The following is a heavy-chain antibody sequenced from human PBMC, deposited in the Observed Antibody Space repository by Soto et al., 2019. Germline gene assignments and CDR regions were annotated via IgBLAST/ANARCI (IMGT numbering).Heavy chain of an antibody. CDR3: ATSVGANYRTNWFDP. J-gene: IGHJ5*02. D-gene: IGHD4-4*01. V-gene: IGHV4-39*01. CDR2: IYYSGST. CDR1: GGSISSSSYY. Sequence: QLQLQESGPGLVKPSETLSLTCTVSGGSISSSSYYWGWIRQPPGKGLEWIGSIYYSGSTYYNPSLKSRVTISVDTSKNQFSLKLSSVTAADTAVYYCATSVGANYRTNWFDPWGQGTLVTVSS.